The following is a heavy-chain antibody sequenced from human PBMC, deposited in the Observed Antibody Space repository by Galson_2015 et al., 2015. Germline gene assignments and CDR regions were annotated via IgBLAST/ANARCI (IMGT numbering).Heavy chain of an antibody. CDR2: ISAYNGNT. CDR3: ARATYCSTTTCSSFDY. CDR1: GYTCISYD. Sequence: SVKVSCKASGYTCISYDVTWVRQAPGQELEWMGWISAYNGNTNYAQKLQGRVTMTTDTSTSTAYMELRSLRSDDTAVYYCARATYCSTTTCSSFDYWGQGTLVTVSS. J-gene: IGHJ4*02. D-gene: IGHD2-2*01. V-gene: IGHV1-18*01.